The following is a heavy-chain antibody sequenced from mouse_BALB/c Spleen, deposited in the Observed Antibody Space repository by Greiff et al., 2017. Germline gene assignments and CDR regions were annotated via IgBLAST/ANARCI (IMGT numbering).Heavy chain of an antibody. CDR2: ISSGGSYT. V-gene: IGHV5-6-4*01. Sequence: EVKVVESGGGLVKPGGSLKLSCAASGFTFSSYTMSWVRQTPEKRLEWVATISSGGSYTYYPDSVKGRFTISRDNAKNTLYLQMSSLKSEDTAMYYCTREYDYDEEDYAMDYWGQGTSVTVSS. J-gene: IGHJ4*01. CDR1: GFTFSSYT. D-gene: IGHD2-4*01. CDR3: TREYDYDEEDYAMDY.